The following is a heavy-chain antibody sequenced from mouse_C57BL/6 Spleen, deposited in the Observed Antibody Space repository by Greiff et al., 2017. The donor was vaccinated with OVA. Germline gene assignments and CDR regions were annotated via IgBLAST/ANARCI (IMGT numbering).Heavy chain of an antibody. J-gene: IGHJ1*03. D-gene: IGHD1-1*02. Sequence: QVQLQQPGAELVRPGSSVKLSCKASGYTFTSYWMHWVKQRPIQGLEWIGNIDPSDSGTHYNPKFKDKATLTVDKSSSTAYMHLSSLTYEDSAGYCCAGGYGLLGYFDVWGTGTTVTVSS. V-gene: IGHV1-52*01. CDR3: AGGYGLLGYFDV. CDR2: IDPSDSGT. CDR1: GYTFTSYW.